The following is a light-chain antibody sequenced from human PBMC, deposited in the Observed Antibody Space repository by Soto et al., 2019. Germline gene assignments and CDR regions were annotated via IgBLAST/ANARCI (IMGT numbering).Light chain of an antibody. Sequence: DIQMPQSPSSLSDSVGDRVTITCRASQNISMYLNWYQQKAGKAPKVLIYAAGSLQSGVPSRFSGSGSGTEFTLSISSRQPEDFATYYCQESFVPPWSFGQGTRVEIK. J-gene: IGKJ1*01. CDR1: QNISMY. CDR2: AAG. CDR3: QESFVPPWS. V-gene: IGKV1-39*01.